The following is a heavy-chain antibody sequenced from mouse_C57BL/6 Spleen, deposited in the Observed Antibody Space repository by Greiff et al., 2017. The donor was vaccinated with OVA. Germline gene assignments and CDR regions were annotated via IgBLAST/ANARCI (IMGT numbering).Heavy chain of an antibody. Sequence: VQLQESGAELVRPGSSVKLSCKASGYTFTSYWMDWVKQRPGQGLEWIGNIYPSDSETHYNQKFKDKATLTVDKSSSTAYMQLSSLTSEDSAVYDGARGACDYGSPYYAMDYWGQGTSVTVSS. J-gene: IGHJ4*01. CDR2: IYPSDSET. V-gene: IGHV1-61*01. CDR3: ARGACDYGSPYYAMDY. CDR1: GYTFTSYW. D-gene: IGHD1-1*01.